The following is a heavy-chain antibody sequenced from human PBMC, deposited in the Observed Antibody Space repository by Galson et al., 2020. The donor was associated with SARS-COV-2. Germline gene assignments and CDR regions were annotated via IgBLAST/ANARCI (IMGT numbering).Heavy chain of an antibody. V-gene: IGHV5-51*01. CDR1: GYSFTSYW. CDR3: ARHFYYDTLTREEFVY. J-gene: IGHJ4*02. Sequence: GESLKISCKGSGYSFTSYWIGWVRQMPGKGLEWMGIIYPGDSDTRYSPSFQGQVTISADKSISTAYLQWSSLKASDTAMYYCARHFYYDTLTREEFVYWGQGTLVTVSS. D-gene: IGHD3-22*01. CDR2: IYPGDSDT.